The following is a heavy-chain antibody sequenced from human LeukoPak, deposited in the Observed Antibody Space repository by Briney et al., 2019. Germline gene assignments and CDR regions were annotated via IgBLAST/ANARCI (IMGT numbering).Heavy chain of an antibody. V-gene: IGHV3-21*01. Sequence: GGSLRLSCAASGFTFSRYSMNWVRQAPGKGLEWVSSISSSSSYIYYADSVKGRFTISRDNAKNSLYLQMNSLRAEDTAVYYCARDFVVVPAATNWFDPWGQGTLVTVSS. CDR1: GFTFSRYS. D-gene: IGHD2-2*01. CDR3: ARDFVVVPAATNWFDP. J-gene: IGHJ5*02. CDR2: ISSSSSYI.